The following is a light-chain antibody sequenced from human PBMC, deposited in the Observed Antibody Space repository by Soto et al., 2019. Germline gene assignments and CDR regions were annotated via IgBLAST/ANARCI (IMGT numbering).Light chain of an antibody. Sequence: DIQMTQSPSSLSASVGDRVTITCRASQSISSYLNWYQQKPGKAPKLLIYSASSLQSGVPSRFSGSGSGTDFTLTISSLQPEDFATYYCQQSYSTPRGLTFGRGTKVEIK. J-gene: IGKJ4*01. CDR3: QQSYSTPRGLT. CDR2: SAS. CDR1: QSISSY. V-gene: IGKV1-39*01.